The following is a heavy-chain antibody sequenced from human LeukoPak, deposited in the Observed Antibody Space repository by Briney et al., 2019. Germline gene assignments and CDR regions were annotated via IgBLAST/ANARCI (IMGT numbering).Heavy chain of an antibody. CDR1: GYTFTGYY. V-gene: IGHV1-2*02. Sequence: ASVKVSCKASGYTFTGYYMHWVRQAPGQGLEWMGWINPNSGGTNYAQKFQGRVTMTRDTSISTAYMELSRLRSDDTAVYYCAMGLNPDSGSYHLRYGMDVWGQGTTVTVSS. J-gene: IGHJ6*02. CDR3: AMGLNPDSGSYHLRYGMDV. CDR2: INPNSGGT. D-gene: IGHD1-26*01.